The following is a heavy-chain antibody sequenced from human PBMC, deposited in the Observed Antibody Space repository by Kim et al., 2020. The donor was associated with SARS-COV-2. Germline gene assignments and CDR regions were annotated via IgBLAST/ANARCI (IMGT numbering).Heavy chain of an antibody. CDR3: VRGSGYFAY. D-gene: IGHD6-25*01. CDR2: ISDSGST. Sequence: SETLSLTCTVSGGSISGYYWNCIRQPPGKGLEWIGYISDSGSTNYNPSLQSRVTISLDTSKNQFSLTLTSVTAADTAVYYCVRGSGYFAYWGQGTLVTVS. CDR1: GGSISGYY. V-gene: IGHV4-59*01. J-gene: IGHJ4*02.